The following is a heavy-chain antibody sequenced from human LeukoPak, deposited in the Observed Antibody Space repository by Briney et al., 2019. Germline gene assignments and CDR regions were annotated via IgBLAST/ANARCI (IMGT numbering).Heavy chain of an antibody. J-gene: IGHJ6*02. Sequence: GGSLRLSCAASGFSFSRYGMKWVRQAPGKGLEWLSYIRSSDSTTYYADSVKGRFTISRDNSKNTLYLQMNSLRAEDTAVYYCAKEGYGGNQLGWYYYYGMDVWGQGTTVTVSS. CDR1: GFSFSRYG. CDR3: AKEGYGGNQLGWYYYYGMDV. CDR2: IRSSDSTT. D-gene: IGHD4-23*01. V-gene: IGHV3-48*01.